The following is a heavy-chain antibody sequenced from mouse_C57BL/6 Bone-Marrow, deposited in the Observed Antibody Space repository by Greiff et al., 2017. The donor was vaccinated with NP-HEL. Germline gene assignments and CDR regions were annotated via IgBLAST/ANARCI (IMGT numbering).Heavy chain of an antibody. CDR3: ARFSVAYFDY. V-gene: IGHV5-9-3*01. CDR2: ISTGGTYT. D-gene: IGHD6-2*01. CDR1: GFTFSSYA. J-gene: IGHJ2*01. Sequence: EVQRVESGGGFVKPGGSLKLSCAASGFTFSSYAMSWVRQTPERRLEWVATISTGGTYTYYPDSVKGRFTISRDNAKNTLYLQMSSLRSEDTAMYYCARFSVAYFDYWGQGTTLTVSS.